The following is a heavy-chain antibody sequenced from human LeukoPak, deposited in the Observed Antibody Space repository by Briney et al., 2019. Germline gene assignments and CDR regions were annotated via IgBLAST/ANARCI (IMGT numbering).Heavy chain of an antibody. CDR1: GYTFTSYY. D-gene: IGHD1-26*01. CDR2: INPSGGST. Sequence: ASVKVSCKASGYTFTSYYMHWVRQAPGQGLEWMGIINPSGGSTSYAQKFQGRVTMTRDIYTSTVYMERSRLRSEETAVYYCARVDHIVGATLDACVIWGEGTMVTLSS. J-gene: IGHJ3*02. CDR3: ARVDHIVGATLDACVI. V-gene: IGHV1-46*01.